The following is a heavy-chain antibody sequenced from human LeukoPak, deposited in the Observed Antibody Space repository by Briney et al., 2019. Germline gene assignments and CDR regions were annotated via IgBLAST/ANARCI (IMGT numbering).Heavy chain of an antibody. Sequence: ARGSLRLSCALSGLSPTHYETSWVRPAPQEGLEWVSYIISDNAISYTNSVRGRFIISRDYAKDSLYLHMDSLRVEDTAIYYRARSNYYDTSGHYSFDYWGQGTQVTVSS. J-gene: IGHJ4*02. V-gene: IGHV3-48*03. CDR3: ARSNYYDTSGHYSFDY. CDR2: IISDNAI. CDR1: GLSPTHYE. D-gene: IGHD3-22*01.